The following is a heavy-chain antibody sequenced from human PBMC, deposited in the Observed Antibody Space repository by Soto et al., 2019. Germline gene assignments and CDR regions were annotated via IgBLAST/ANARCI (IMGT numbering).Heavy chain of an antibody. J-gene: IGHJ5*02. V-gene: IGHV3-23*01. CDR3: ATGFGGGSYSPFDP. Sequence: GGSLRLSCAASGFTFSSYAMSWVRQAPGKGLEWVSAISGSGGSTYYADSVKGRFTISRDNSKNTLYLQMNSLRAEDTAVYYCATGFGGGSYSPFDPWGQGTLVTVSS. CDR1: GFTFSSYA. CDR2: ISGSGGST. D-gene: IGHD2-15*01.